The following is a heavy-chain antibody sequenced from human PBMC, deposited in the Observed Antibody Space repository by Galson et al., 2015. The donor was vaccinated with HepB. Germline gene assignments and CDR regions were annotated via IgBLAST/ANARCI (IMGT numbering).Heavy chain of an antibody. CDR2: ISGYDVNV. D-gene: IGHD5-24*01. CDR1: GYTFSRFS. CDR3: ARGGLATIAGPTFDY. V-gene: IGHV1-18*01. Sequence: SVKVSCKASGYTFSRFSISWLRQAPGQGLEWMGWISGYDVNVRYAQKFQGRLNMTTDTSTSTAHLDLRSLRSDDSAVYYCARGGLATIAGPTFDYWRQGTLVTVSS. J-gene: IGHJ4*02.